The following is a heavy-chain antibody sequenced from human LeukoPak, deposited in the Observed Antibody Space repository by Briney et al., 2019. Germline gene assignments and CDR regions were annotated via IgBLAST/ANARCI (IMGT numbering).Heavy chain of an antibody. J-gene: IGHJ6*02. Sequence: SETLSLTCTVSGGSISSGDYYWSWIRQPPGKGLEWIGYIYNSGSTYYNPSLKSRVTISVDRSKNQFSLKLSSVTAADTAVYYCAREFGVIRHGDPSSGMDVWGQGTTVTVSS. CDR3: AREFGVIRHGDPSSGMDV. D-gene: IGHD4-17*01. V-gene: IGHV4-30-4*08. CDR1: GGSISSGDYY. CDR2: IYNSGST.